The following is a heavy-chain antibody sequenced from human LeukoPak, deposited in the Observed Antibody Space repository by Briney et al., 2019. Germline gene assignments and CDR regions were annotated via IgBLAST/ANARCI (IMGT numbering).Heavy chain of an antibody. D-gene: IGHD3-3*01. V-gene: IGHV3-48*03. J-gene: IGHJ6*02. CDR3: GAGFLEWLLYDYYYGTDV. CDR1: GFTFSSYE. Sequence: GGSLRLSCAASGFTFSSYEMNWVRQAPGKGLEWVSYISSSGSTIYYADSVKGRFTISRDNAKNSLYLQMNSLRAEDTAVYYCGAGFLEWLLYDYYYGTDVWGQGTTVTVSS. CDR2: ISSSGSTI.